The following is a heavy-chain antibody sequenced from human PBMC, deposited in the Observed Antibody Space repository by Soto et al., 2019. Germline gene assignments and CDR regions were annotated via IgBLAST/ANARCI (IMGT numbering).Heavy chain of an antibody. D-gene: IGHD2-15*01. CDR1: GYTFTNYD. V-gene: IGHV1-18*01. CDR2: ISAYNGDT. J-gene: IGHJ5*02. Sequence: ASVKVSCKASGYTFTNYDINWVRQAPGQGLEWMGWISAYNGDTNYAQELQGRVTMTTDTSTSTAYMELRSLRSDDTAVYYCARSGLPDPVVVVGHTPFDPWGQGTLVTVSS. CDR3: ARSGLPDPVVVVGHTPFDP.